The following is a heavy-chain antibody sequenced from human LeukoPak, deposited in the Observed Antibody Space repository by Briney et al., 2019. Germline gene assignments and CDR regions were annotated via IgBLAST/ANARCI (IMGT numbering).Heavy chain of an antibody. Sequence: ASVKVSCKASGYTFTSYDINWVRQATGQGLEWMGWMNPNSGNTGYAQKFQGRVTMTRNTSISTAYMELSSLRSEDTAVYYCARASGSYGVEAFDIWGQGTMVTVSS. V-gene: IGHV1-8*01. CDR2: MNPNSGNT. D-gene: IGHD1-26*01. J-gene: IGHJ3*02. CDR3: ARASGSYGVEAFDI. CDR1: GYTFTSYD.